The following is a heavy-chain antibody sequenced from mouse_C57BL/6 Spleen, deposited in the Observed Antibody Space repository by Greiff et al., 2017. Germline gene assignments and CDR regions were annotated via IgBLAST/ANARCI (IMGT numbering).Heavy chain of an antibody. D-gene: IGHD2-4*01. CDR2: IHPNSGST. J-gene: IGHJ3*01. CDR3: ARTLYDYDGEWFAY. Sequence: QVQLQQPGAELVKPGASVKLSCKASGYTFTSYWMHWVKQRPGQGLEWIGMIHPNSGSTNYNEKFKSKATLTVDKSSSTAYMQLSSLTSEDYAVYYCARTLYDYDGEWFAYWGQGTLVTVSA. V-gene: IGHV1-64*01. CDR1: GYTFTSYW.